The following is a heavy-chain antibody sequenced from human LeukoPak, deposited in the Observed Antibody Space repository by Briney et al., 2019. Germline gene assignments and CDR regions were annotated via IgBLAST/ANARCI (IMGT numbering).Heavy chain of an antibody. D-gene: IGHD6-19*01. CDR3: AKGKYSSGGVPDY. V-gene: IGHV3-23*01. Sequence: RGGSLRLSCVASGFTFSSYAMSWVRQAPGKGLEWVSAISGSGGSTYSADSVKGRFTISRDNSKNTLYLQMNSLRAEDTAVYYCAKGKYSSGGVPDYWGQGTLVTVSS. CDR2: ISGSGGST. CDR1: GFTFSSYA. J-gene: IGHJ4*02.